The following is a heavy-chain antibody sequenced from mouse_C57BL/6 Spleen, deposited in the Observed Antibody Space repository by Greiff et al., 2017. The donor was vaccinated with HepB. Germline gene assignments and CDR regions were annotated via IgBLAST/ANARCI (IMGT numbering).Heavy chain of an antibody. CDR3: ARTRTTVVGDAMDY. Sequence: VKLMESGAELVKPGASVKLSCKASGYTFTSYWMHWVKQRPGQGLEWIGYINPSSSYTHYNQKFKDKATLTADKSSSTAYMQLSSLTYEDSAVYYCARTRTTVVGDAMDYWGQGTTVTVSS. CDR1: GYTFTSYW. D-gene: IGHD1-1*01. CDR2: INPSSSYT. J-gene: IGHJ4*01. V-gene: IGHV1-7*01.